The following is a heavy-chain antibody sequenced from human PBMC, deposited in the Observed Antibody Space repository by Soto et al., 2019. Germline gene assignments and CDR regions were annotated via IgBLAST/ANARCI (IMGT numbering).Heavy chain of an antibody. Sequence: ASVKVSCNASGYTFTSYCISWVRQAPGQGLEWMGWISAYNGNTNYAQKLQCRVTMTTDTSTSTAYMELRSLRSDDTAVYYCASLPLCRSTRCSDYYCYMDVWGKGTTGTGS. V-gene: IGHV1-18*01. CDR3: ASLPLCRSTRCSDYYCYMDV. CDR1: GYTFTSYC. J-gene: IGHJ6*03. D-gene: IGHD2-2*01. CDR2: ISAYNGNT.